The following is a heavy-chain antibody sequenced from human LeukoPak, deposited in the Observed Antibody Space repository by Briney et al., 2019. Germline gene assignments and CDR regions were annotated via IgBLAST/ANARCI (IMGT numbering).Heavy chain of an antibody. D-gene: IGHD2-2*02. V-gene: IGHV3-21*06. J-gene: IGHJ3*02. Sequence: GGSLRLSCAASGFTFSRYTMNWVRQAPGKGLEWVSSISSSGTFISYADSLKGRFTISRDNAKNSLYLYMSSLSAEDTAVYYCARALVPAAIEEALNIWGQGTMVTVSP. CDR2: ISSSGTFI. CDR1: GFTFSRYT. CDR3: ARALVPAAIEEALNI.